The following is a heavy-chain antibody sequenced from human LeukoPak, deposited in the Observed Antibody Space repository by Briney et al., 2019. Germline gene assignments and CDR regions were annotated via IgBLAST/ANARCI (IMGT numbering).Heavy chain of an antibody. J-gene: IGHJ6*02. D-gene: IGHD3-3*01. CDR1: GYTFTGYY. CDR3: ARGYYDFWSGYYRAQVYYYYGMDV. V-gene: IGHV1-2*02. CDR2: INPNSGGT. Sequence: ASVKVSCKASGYTFTGYYMHWVRQAPGQGLEWMGWINPNSGGTNYAQKFQGRVTMTRDTSTSTVYMELSSLRSEDTAVYYCARGYYDFWSGYYRAQVYYYYGMDVWGQGTTVTVSS.